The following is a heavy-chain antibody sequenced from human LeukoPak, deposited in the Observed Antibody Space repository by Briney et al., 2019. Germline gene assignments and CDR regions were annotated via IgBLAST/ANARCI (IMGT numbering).Heavy chain of an antibody. D-gene: IGHD5-18*01. CDR2: IYHSGST. CDR3: ARAIQLWSLYYFDY. CDR1: GYSISSGYY. Sequence: SETLSLTCTVSGYSISSGYYWGWIRQPPGKGLEWIGSIYHSGSTYYNPSLKSRVTISVDTSKNQFSLKLSSVTAADTAVYYCARAIQLWSLYYFDYWGQGTLVTVSS. V-gene: IGHV4-38-2*02. J-gene: IGHJ4*02.